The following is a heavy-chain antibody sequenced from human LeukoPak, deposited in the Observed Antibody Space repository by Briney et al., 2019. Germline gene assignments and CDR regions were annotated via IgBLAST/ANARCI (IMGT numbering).Heavy chain of an antibody. J-gene: IGHJ4*02. CDR1: GGSISSGGYS. CDR3: ASEWFLGY. V-gene: IGHV4-30-4*07. CDR2: IYYSGST. Sequence: SETLSLTCAVSGGSISSGGYSWSWIRQPPGKGLEWIGYIYYSGSTYYNPSLKSRVTISVDTSKNQFSLKLSSVTAADTAVYYCASEWFLGYWGQGTLVTVSS. D-gene: IGHD3-10*01.